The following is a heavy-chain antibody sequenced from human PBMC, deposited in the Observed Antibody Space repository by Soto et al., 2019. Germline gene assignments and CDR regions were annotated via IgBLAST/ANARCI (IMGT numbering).Heavy chain of an antibody. CDR3: ARDRLRFLDV. D-gene: IGHD3-3*01. J-gene: IGHJ6*04. Sequence: SETLSLTCTVSGGSISSYYWSWIRQPPRKGLEWIGYIYYSGSTNYNPSLKSRVTISVDTSKNQFSLKLSSVTAADTAVYYCARDRLRFLDVWGKGTTVTVSS. CDR2: IYYSGST. V-gene: IGHV4-59*01. CDR1: GGSISSYY.